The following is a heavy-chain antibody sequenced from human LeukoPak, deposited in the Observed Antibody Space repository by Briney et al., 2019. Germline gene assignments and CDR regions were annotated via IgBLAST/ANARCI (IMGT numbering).Heavy chain of an antibody. CDR2: ILPVLGNA. V-gene: IGHV1-69*05. CDR3: ARARGRAMREGRATPGFYYYMDV. CDR1: GGTFSSYA. J-gene: IGHJ6*03. D-gene: IGHD2-2*01. Sequence: SVKVSCKASGGTFSSYAISWVRQPPGQGLEWMGGILPVLGNANYAQRFQGRVTITTDESTSTAYMELSSLRSEDTAVYFCARARGRAMREGRATPGFYYYMDVWGKGTTVTVSS.